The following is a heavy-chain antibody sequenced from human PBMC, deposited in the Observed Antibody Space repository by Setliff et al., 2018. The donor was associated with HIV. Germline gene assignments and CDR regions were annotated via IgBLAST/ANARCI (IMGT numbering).Heavy chain of an antibody. V-gene: IGHV1-18*01. CDR1: GYTFASFG. D-gene: IGHD6-6*01. CDR3: ARGMDDSRSSVWYY. J-gene: IGHJ4*02. Sequence: ASVKVSCKAAGYTFASFGISWVRQAPGQGPEWVGWIGGDNGIPSYAQKLRDRVTLTADTSTKTVFMELRSLRSDDTAVYYCARGMDDSRSSVWYYWGQGTLVTVSS. CDR2: IGGDNGIP.